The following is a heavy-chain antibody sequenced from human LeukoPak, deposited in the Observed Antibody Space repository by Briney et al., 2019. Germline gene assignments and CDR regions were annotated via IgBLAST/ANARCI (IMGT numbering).Heavy chain of an antibody. D-gene: IGHD3-22*01. V-gene: IGHV4-31*03. CDR1: GGSISSGGYY. CDR2: IYYSGST. Sequence: PSETLSLTCTVSGGSISSGGYYWSWIRQHPVKGLEWIGYIYYSGSTYYNPSLKSRVTISVDTSKNQFSLKLSSVTAADTAVYYCARGGDYYDSSGYYSGSPRSRYLFDYWGQGTLVTVSS. CDR3: ARGGDYYDSSGYYSGSPRSRYLFDY. J-gene: IGHJ4*02.